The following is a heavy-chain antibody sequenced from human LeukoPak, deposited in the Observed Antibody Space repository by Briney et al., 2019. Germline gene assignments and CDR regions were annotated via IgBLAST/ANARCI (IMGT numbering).Heavy chain of an antibody. CDR1: GYTFTGYY. V-gene: IGHV1-2*02. Sequence: GASVKVSCKASGYTFTGYYMHWVRQAPGQGLEWMGWINPNSGGTNYAQKFQGRVTMTRDTSISTAYMELSRLRSDDTAVYYCARVGNDIWTGYGVLAPGGKGTLVTVPS. CDR3: ARVGNDIWTGYGVLAP. CDR2: INPNSGGT. J-gene: IGHJ5*02. D-gene: IGHD3-9*01.